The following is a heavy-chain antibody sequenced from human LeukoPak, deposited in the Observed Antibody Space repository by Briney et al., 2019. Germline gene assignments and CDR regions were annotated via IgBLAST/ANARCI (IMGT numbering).Heavy chain of an antibody. V-gene: IGHV4-59*08. CDR3: ARADYSSSWCFDY. CDR2: IYYSGST. Sequence: SETLSLTCTVSGGSISSYYWSWIRQPPGKGLEWIGYIYYSGSTNYNPSLKSRVTISVDTSKNQFSLKLSSVTAADTAVYYCARADYSSSWCFDYWGQGTLVTVSS. D-gene: IGHD6-13*01. CDR1: GGSISSYY. J-gene: IGHJ4*02.